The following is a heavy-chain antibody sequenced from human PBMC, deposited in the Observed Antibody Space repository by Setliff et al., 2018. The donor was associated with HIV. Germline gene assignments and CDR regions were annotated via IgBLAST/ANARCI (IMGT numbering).Heavy chain of an antibody. CDR1: GGSISSGDYY. J-gene: IGHJ6*03. V-gene: IGHV4-30-4*08. D-gene: IGHD6-13*01. CDR2: IYYSGST. CDR3: ARQAYSSSWYINYMDV. Sequence: PSETLSLTCTVSGGSISSGDYYWSWIRQPPGKGLEWIGNIYYSGSTYYNPSLKSRVTISVDTSKNLFSLRLSSVTASDTAVYYCARQAYSSSWYINYMDVWGKGTTVTVSS.